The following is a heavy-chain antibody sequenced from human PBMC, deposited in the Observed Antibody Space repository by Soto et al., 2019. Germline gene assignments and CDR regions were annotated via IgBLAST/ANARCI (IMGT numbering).Heavy chain of an antibody. J-gene: IGHJ4*02. D-gene: IGHD3-10*01. CDR1: GFNFSNYA. V-gene: IGHV3-23*01. Sequence: LXLSCATSGFNFSNYAMSWVLHAPGERLEWVSFISSSCVTTYYADSVKGRFTISRDNSRNTVFLQMNTLGAEDTAIYYYATFMTAHGPGGGRASEDWGQGTRVTVSS. CDR3: ATFMTAHGPGGGRASED. CDR2: ISSSCVTT.